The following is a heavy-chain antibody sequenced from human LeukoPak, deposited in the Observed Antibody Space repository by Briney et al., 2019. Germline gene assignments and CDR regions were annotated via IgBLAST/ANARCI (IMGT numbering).Heavy chain of an antibody. J-gene: IGHJ3*02. Sequence: GGSLRLSCAASGFTFRSYSMNWVRQAPGKGLEWVSYISSGSTTIYYADSVKGRFTISRDNAKNSLYLQMNSLRAEDTAVYYCARDGAYSGSYRAAFDIWGQGTMVTVSS. D-gene: IGHD1-26*01. V-gene: IGHV3-48*04. CDR3: ARDGAYSGSYRAAFDI. CDR2: ISSGSTTI. CDR1: GFTFRSYS.